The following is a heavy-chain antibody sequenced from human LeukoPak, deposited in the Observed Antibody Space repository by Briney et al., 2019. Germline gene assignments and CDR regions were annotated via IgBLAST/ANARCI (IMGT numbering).Heavy chain of an antibody. Sequence: GGSLRLSCTGSGFTVSSSYMSWVRRAPGKGLEWVSLIYSEGSTYYADSVKGRFTISRDTSKNTLYLQMNSLRADDTAVYYCARESRLRRENYYYGLDVWGQGTTVTVSS. CDR2: IYSEGST. D-gene: IGHD1-26*01. V-gene: IGHV3-53*01. CDR3: ARESRLRRENYYYGLDV. CDR1: GFTVSSSY. J-gene: IGHJ6*02.